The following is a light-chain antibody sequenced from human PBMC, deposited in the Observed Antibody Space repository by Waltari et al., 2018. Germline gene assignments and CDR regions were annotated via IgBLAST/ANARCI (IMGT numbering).Light chain of an antibody. CDR2: EVS. V-gene: IGLV2-8*01. CDR1: SSDVGGYNY. J-gene: IGLJ2*01. Sequence: QSALTQPPSASGSPGQSVTISCTGTSSDVGGYNYVSWYQQHPGKAPKLMIYEVSKRPSGVPDRFSGSKSGNTASLTVSGRQAEDEAEYYCSSYAGSNNFFGGGTKLTVL. CDR3: SSYAGSNNF.